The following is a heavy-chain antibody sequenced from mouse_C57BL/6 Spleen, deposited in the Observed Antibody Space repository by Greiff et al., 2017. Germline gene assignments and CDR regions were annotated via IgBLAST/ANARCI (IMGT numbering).Heavy chain of an antibody. D-gene: IGHD2-4*01. V-gene: IGHV1-19*01. CDR2: INPYNGGT. Sequence: VQLQQSGPVLVKPGASVKMSCKASGYTFTDYYMNWVKQSHGKSLEWIGVINPYNGGTSYNQKFKGKATLTVDKSSSTAYMELNSLTSEDSAVYYCARSYYDYDAWFAYWGQGTLVTVSA. CDR3: ARSYYDYDAWFAY. J-gene: IGHJ3*01. CDR1: GYTFTDYY.